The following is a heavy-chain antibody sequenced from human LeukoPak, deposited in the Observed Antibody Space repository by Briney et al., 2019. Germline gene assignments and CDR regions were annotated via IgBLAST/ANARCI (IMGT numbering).Heavy chain of an antibody. CDR1: GFTFSKYW. D-gene: IGHD3-16*01. CDR3: VRVFLYGAKDDQLYDP. J-gene: IGHJ5*02. Sequence: GGSLRLSCAASGFTFSKYWMTWVRQAPGKGLDWVASIKQDGSKIFYVDSVKGRFTISRDNAKNSLDLQMNSLRAEDTAVYYCVRVFLYGAKDDQLYDPWGQGTLVTVSS. V-gene: IGHV3-7*04. CDR2: IKQDGSKI.